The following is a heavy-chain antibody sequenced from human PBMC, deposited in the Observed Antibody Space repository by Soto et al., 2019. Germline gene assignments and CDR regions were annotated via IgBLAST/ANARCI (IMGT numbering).Heavy chain of an antibody. J-gene: IGHJ3*02. D-gene: IGHD1-26*01. CDR1: GGSISSGGYS. CDR2: IYHSGST. CDR3: ARGTLGGAFDI. Sequence: LSLTCAVSGGSISSGGYSWSWIRQPPGKGLEWIGYIYHSGSTYYNPPLKSRVTISVDRSKNQFSLKLSSVTAADTAVYYCARGTLGGAFDIWGQGTMVTVSS. V-gene: IGHV4-30-2*01.